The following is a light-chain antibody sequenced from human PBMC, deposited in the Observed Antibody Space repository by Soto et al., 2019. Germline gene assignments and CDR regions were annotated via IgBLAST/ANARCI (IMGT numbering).Light chain of an antibody. J-gene: IGKJ2*01. CDR3: QQYGRSPFT. CDR2: GAS. CDR1: QRMTNNF. Sequence: EIVLTQSPDTLSLSPGERVTLSCRASQRMTNNFLAWFQQKPGLAPRLLIHGASTRASGVPDRFTGGGSGTDFVLTISRLEPEDFAVYYCQQYGRSPFTFGHGTKLQIK. V-gene: IGKV3-20*01.